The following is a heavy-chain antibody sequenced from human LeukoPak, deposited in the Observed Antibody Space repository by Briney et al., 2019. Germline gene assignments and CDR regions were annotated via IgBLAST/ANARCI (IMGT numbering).Heavy chain of an antibody. D-gene: IGHD6-19*01. V-gene: IGHV4-39*01. J-gene: IGHJ3*02. CDR2: IYYSGST. CDR3: ARQPAQWLVPGAFDI. CDR1: GGSISSSSFY. Sequence: SETLSLTCTVSGGSISSSSFYWGWIRQPTGKGLERIGSIYYSGSTYYNPSLKSRVTISVDTSTNQFSLKLSSVTAADTAVYYCARQPAQWLVPGAFDIWGQGTMVTVSS.